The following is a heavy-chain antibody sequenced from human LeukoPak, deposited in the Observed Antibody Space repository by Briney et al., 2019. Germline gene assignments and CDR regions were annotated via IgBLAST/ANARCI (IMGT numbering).Heavy chain of an antibody. Sequence: GGSLRLSCAASGFTFSSYWMGWVRQAPGKGLEWVANIKQDGSEKYYVDSVKGRFTISRDNAKNSLYLQMNSLRAEDTAVYYCARIYSTMIVVVTGEYYFDYWGQGTLVTVSS. V-gene: IGHV3-7*01. CDR1: GFTFSSYW. CDR2: IKQDGSEK. CDR3: ARIYSTMIVVVTGEYYFDY. D-gene: IGHD3-22*01. J-gene: IGHJ4*02.